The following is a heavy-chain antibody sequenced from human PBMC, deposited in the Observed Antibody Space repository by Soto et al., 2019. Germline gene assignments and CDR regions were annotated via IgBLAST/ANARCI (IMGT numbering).Heavy chain of an antibody. Sequence: VASVKVSCKASGYTFTGYYMHWVRQAPGQGLEWMGWINPNSGGTNYAQKFQGWVTMTRDTSISTAYMELSRLRSDDTAVYYCARGNGIWSGYYTGDYWGQGTLVTVSS. J-gene: IGHJ4*02. CDR2: INPNSGGT. CDR3: ARGNGIWSGYYTGDY. V-gene: IGHV1-2*04. D-gene: IGHD3-3*01. CDR1: GYTFTGYY.